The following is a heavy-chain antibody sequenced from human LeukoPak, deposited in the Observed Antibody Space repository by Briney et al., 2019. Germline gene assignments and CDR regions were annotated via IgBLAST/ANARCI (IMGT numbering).Heavy chain of an antibody. V-gene: IGHV4-34*01. CDR1: GGSFSGYY. J-gene: IGHJ4*02. CDR3: ARELSGSYYFDY. D-gene: IGHD1-26*01. CDR2: INHSGST. Sequence: SETLSLTCAVYGGSFSGYYWSWIRQPPGKGLEWIGEINHSGSTNYNPSLKSRVTISVDTSKNQFSLKLSSVTAADTAVHYCARELSGSYYFDYWGQGTLVTVSS.